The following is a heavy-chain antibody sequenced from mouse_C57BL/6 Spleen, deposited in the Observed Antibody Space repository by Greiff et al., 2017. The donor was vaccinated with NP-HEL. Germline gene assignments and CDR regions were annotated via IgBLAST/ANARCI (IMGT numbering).Heavy chain of an antibody. Sequence: EVQLQQSGPELVKPGASVKISCKASGYTFTDYYMNWVKQSHGKSLEWIGDINPNNGGTRYNQKFKGKATLTVDKSSSTAYMELRSLTSEDAAVYYCARKAIYYYGSSDYWGQGTTLTVSS. CDR2: INPNNGGT. D-gene: IGHD1-1*01. J-gene: IGHJ2*01. V-gene: IGHV1-26*01. CDR3: ARKAIYYYGSSDY. CDR1: GYTFTDYY.